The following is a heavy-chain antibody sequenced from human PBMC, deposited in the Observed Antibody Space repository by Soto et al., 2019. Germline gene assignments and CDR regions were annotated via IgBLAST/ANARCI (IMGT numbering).Heavy chain of an antibody. CDR2: IYTTGTT. J-gene: IGHJ4*02. V-gene: IGHV4-31*02. CDR3: SRVRGSTPPRD. Sequence: QVQLQESGPGLVKPSQTLSLICTVSGDSMSTGGYYWTWIRQHPGKGLEWIGHIYTTGTTYYSPSLKSQVTMSIDKSSNRFSLNLSPVTATDTAVYYCSRVRGSTPPRDWGPGALVTVSS. CDR1: GDSMSTGGYY. D-gene: IGHD6-13*01.